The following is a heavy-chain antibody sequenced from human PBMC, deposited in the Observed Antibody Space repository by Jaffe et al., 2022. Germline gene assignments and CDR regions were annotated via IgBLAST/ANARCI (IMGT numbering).Heavy chain of an antibody. Sequence: QVQLQESGPGLVKPSQTLSLTCTVSGGSISSGSYYWSWIRQPAGKGLEWIGRIYTSGSTNYNPSLKSRVTISVDTSKNQFSLKLSSVTAADTAVYYCARGGEGWLTRRYWFDPWGQGTLVTVSS. CDR1: GGSISSGSYY. D-gene: IGHD3-16*01. CDR3: ARGGEGWLTRRYWFDP. J-gene: IGHJ5*02. CDR2: IYTSGST. V-gene: IGHV4-61*02.